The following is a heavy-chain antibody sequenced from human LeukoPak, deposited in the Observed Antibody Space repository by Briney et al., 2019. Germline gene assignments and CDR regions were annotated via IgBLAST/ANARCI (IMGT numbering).Heavy chain of an antibody. J-gene: IGHJ6*04. V-gene: IGHV4-39*01. D-gene: IGHD6-19*01. Sequence: SETLSLTCTASGGSISSYYWGWIRQPPGKGLEWIGSIYYSGSTYYNPSLKSRVTISVDTSKNQFSLKLSSVTAADTAVYYCARVIPASLKQWLVRDVWGKGTTVTVSS. CDR3: ARVIPASLKQWLVRDV. CDR2: IYYSGST. CDR1: GGSISSYY.